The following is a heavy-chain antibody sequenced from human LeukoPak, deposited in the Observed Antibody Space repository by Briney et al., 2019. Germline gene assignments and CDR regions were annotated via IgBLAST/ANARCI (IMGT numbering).Heavy chain of an antibody. D-gene: IGHD1-14*01. CDR2: IYYSGST. J-gene: IGHJ4*02. CDR1: GGSISSYY. CDR3: ARGYRSLVDY. V-gene: IGHV4-59*01. Sequence: SETLSLTCTVSGGSISSYYWSWIRQPPGKGLEWIGYIYYSGSTNYNPSLKSRVTISVDTSKNQFSLKLSSVTAADTAVYYCARGYRSLVDYWGQGTLVTVSS.